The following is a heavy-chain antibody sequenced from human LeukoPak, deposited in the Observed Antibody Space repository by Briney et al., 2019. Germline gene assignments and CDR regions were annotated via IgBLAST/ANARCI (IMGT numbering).Heavy chain of an antibody. CDR2: IIPIFGTA. CDR3: ARDPNYCSSTSCYKPYLNWFDP. D-gene: IGHD2-2*01. V-gene: IGHV1-69*05. CDR1: GGTFSSYA. Sequence: SVKVSCKASGGTFSSYAISWVRQAPGQGLEWMGGIIPIFGTANYAQKFQGRVTITTDESTSTAYMELSSLRSEDTAVYYCARDPNYCSSTSCYKPYLNWFDPWGQGTLVTVSS. J-gene: IGHJ5*02.